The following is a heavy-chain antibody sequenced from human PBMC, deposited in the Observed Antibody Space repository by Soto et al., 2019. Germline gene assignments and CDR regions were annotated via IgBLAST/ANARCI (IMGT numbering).Heavy chain of an antibody. CDR3: GRERGGARGTSSGAQ. J-gene: IGHJ4*02. D-gene: IGHD2-2*01. CDR2: TMQDGREK. CDR1: GFTFSSYW. Sequence: GGSLRLSCAASGFTFSSYWMSWVRQAPGKGREWVATTMQDGREKYYVDSVKGRFTISRDNAKNPPYLQMNSLRAEDTAVNYCGRERGGARGTSSGAQWGQGTLVTVSS. V-gene: IGHV3-7*01.